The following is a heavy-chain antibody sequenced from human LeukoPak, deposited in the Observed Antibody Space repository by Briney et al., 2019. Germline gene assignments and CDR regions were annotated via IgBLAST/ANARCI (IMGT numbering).Heavy chain of an antibody. D-gene: IGHD3-10*01. CDR1: GYTFTSYG. Sequence: ASVKVSCKASGYTFTSYGISWVRQAPGQGLEWMGGISAYNGKTNYAQKLQGRVTMTTDTSTSTAYMELRSLRSDDTAVYYCARDVLWFGVSRFDPWGQGTLVTVSS. V-gene: IGHV1-18*01. J-gene: IGHJ5*02. CDR2: ISAYNGKT. CDR3: ARDVLWFGVSRFDP.